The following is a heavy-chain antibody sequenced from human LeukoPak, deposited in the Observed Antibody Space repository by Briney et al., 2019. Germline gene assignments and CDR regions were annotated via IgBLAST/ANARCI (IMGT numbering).Heavy chain of an antibody. CDR2: IIPIFGTA. D-gene: IGHD6-13*01. Sequence: ASVKVSCKASGGTFSSYAISWVRQAPGQGLEWMGGIIPIFGTANYAQKFQGRVTITADESTSTAYMELSSLRSEDTDVYYCAGQTLPGIAAAGLVCFDPWGQGTLVTVSS. CDR1: GGTFSSYA. J-gene: IGHJ5*02. CDR3: AGQTLPGIAAAGLVCFDP. V-gene: IGHV1-69*13.